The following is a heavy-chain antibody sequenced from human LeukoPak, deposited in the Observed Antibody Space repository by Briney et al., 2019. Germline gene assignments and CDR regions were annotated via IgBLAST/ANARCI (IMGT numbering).Heavy chain of an antibody. Sequence: PSETLSLTCIVSGDSISPYYWNWIRQPAGGGLEWIGRIYTSGNTNYNPSLKSRVTISVDTSKNQFSLKLSSVTAADTAVYYCARSSTTDANHYYYYYMDVWGRGTTVTVSS. J-gene: IGHJ6*03. CDR1: GDSISPYY. D-gene: IGHD2-2*01. V-gene: IGHV4-4*07. CDR3: ARSSTTDANHYYYYYMDV. CDR2: IYTSGNT.